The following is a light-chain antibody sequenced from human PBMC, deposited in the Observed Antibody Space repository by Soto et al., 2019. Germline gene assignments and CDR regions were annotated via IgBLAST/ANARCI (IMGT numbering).Light chain of an antibody. CDR3: QQFDSSVP. Sequence: EIVLTQSPGSLSLSPGERATLSCRASQSVSSTFFAWYQQRPGQAPRLHMYGASSRATGIPERFSGSRSRTDFTLTISRLEPEDFAVYYCQQFDSSVPSGQGTKVEIK. J-gene: IGKJ1*01. V-gene: IGKV3-20*01. CDR2: GAS. CDR1: QSVSSTF.